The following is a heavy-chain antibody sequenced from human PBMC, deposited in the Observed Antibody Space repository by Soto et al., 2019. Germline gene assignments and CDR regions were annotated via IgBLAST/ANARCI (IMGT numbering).Heavy chain of an antibody. J-gene: IGHJ4*02. CDR1: GIILGNRS. D-gene: IGHD3-10*01. Sequence: QPGGSLRLYCVASGIILGNRSMSRVPYAPGVGLEWVSAITDTGGDAKYADSVRGRFASSRDNSKNTLYLQMSSLRAEDSAVYYCARGSKDSYPGSRIFDFWGRGTLVTVSS. CDR3: ARGSKDSYPGSRIFDF. CDR2: ITDTGGDA. V-gene: IGHV3-23*01.